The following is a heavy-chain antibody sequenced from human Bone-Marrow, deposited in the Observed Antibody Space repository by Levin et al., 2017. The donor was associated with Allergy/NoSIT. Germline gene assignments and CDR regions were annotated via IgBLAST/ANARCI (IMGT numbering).Heavy chain of an antibody. D-gene: IGHD3-3*01. V-gene: IGHV4-39*07. Sequence: PSETLSLTCTVSGGSISSSSYYWGWIRQPPGKGLEWIGSIYYSGSTYYNPSLKSRVTISVDTSKNQFSLKLSSVTAADTAVYYCARELRITIVGVVLGVYYFDYWGQGTLVTVSS. J-gene: IGHJ4*02. CDR1: GGSISSSSYY. CDR3: ARELRITIVGVVLGVYYFDY. CDR2: IYYSGST.